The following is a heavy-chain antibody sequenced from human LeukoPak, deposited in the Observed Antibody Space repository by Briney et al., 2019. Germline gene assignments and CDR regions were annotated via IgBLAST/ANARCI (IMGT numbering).Heavy chain of an antibody. V-gene: IGHV1-46*01. J-gene: IGHJ4*02. CDR2: INPSGGST. CDR1: GYTFTSYY. Sequence: ASVKVSCKASGYTFTSYYMHWVRQAPGQGLEWMGLINPSGGSTSYAQKFQGRVTMTRDMSTSTVYMELSSLRSEDTAVYYCARVRYYDSSGYLYYFDYWGQGTLVTVSS. CDR3: ARVRYYDSSGYLYYFDY. D-gene: IGHD3-22*01.